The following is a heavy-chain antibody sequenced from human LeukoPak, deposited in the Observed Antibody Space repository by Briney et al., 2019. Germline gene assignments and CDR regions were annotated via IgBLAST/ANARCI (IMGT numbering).Heavy chain of an antibody. J-gene: IGHJ4*02. D-gene: IGHD3-3*01. CDR2: TYYRSKWYN. V-gene: IGHV6-1*01. CDR1: GDSVSSNSAA. Sequence: QTLSLTCAISGDSVSSNSAAWNWIRQSPSRGLEWLGRTYYRSKWYNDYAVSVKSRITINPDTSKNQFSLKLSSVTAADTAVYYCARLDYDFWSGYYFDYWGQGTLVTVSS. CDR3: ARLDYDFWSGYYFDY.